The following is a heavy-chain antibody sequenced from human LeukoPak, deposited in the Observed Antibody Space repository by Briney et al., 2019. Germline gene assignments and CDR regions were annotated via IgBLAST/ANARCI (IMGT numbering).Heavy chain of an antibody. V-gene: IGHV3-30*18. J-gene: IGHJ4*02. CDR1: GFTFSSYG. CDR2: ISYDGSNK. Sequence: GGSLRLSCAASGFTFSSYGMHWVRQAPGKGLEWVAVISYDGSNKYYADSVKGRFTISRDNSKNTLYLQMNSLRAEDTAVYYCAKDAWELTNFDYWGQGTLVTVSS. CDR3: AKDAWELTNFDY. D-gene: IGHD1-26*01.